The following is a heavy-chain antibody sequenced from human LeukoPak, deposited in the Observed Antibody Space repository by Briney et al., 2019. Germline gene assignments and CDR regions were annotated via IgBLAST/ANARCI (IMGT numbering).Heavy chain of an antibody. D-gene: IGHD3-10*01. Sequence: SETLSLTCTVSGGSISSSSYYWGWIRQPPGKGLEWIGSIYYSGSTDYNPSLKSRVTISVDTSKNQFSLRLSSVTAADTAMYYCARSGWFGELPYYYYYGVDVWGQGTTVTVSS. V-gene: IGHV4-39*07. CDR3: ARSGWFGELPYYYYYGVDV. J-gene: IGHJ6*02. CDR2: IYYSGST. CDR1: GGSISSSSYY.